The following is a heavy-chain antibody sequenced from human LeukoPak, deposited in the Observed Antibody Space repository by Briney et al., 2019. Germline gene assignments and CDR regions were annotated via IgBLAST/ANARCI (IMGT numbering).Heavy chain of an antibody. Sequence: PGGSLRLSCAASGFTFSSYGMNWLRQAPGKGLEWVSSIFPSGGEIHYADSVRGRFTISRDNSKSTLSLQMNSLRAEDTAIYYCATYRQVLLPFESWGQGTLVTVSS. CDR3: ATYRQVLLPFES. D-gene: IGHD2-8*02. CDR2: IFPSGGEI. CDR1: GFTFSSYG. V-gene: IGHV3-23*01. J-gene: IGHJ4*02.